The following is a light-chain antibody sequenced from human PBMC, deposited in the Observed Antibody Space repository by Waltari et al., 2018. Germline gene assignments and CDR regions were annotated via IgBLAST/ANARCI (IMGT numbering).Light chain of an antibody. CDR2: EVT. J-gene: IGLJ2*01. CDR3: SSFTTIGTLVV. V-gene: IGLV2-14*01. Sequence: QSALTQPASVSGSPGQSITIPCTGTSSDVGGYNHLSWYQQQPGKGPKLFILEVTNRPSGISNRFSGSKSGNTASLTISGLQAEDEGEYYCSSFTTIGTLVVFGGGTKVTVL. CDR1: SSDVGGYNH.